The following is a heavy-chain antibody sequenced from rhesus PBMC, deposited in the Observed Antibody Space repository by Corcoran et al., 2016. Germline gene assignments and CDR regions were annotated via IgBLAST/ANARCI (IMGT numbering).Heavy chain of an antibody. CDR1: GGSISSGYD. Sequence: QVQLQESGPGVVKPSETLSLTCAVSGGSISSGYDWSWIRQPPGTGLEWIGYIQGSSGSTNYNSSLNNRVAISKDTYKNQFSLKLSAVTAADAGVSCCAGGDSSGWYRGWVDYWGQGVLVTVSS. D-gene: IGHD6-31*01. CDR3: AGGDSSGWYRGWVDY. J-gene: IGHJ4*01. V-gene: IGHV4-76*01. CDR2: IQGSSGST.